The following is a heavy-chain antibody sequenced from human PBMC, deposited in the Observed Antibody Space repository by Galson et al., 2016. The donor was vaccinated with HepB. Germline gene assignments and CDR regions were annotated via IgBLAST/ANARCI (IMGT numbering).Heavy chain of an antibody. CDR2: IGADTGDT. V-gene: IGHV1-18*01. J-gene: IGHJ6*02. CDR1: DYTFTNYG. D-gene: IGHD1-26*01. Sequence: SVKVSCKASDYTFTNYGINWVRQAPGQGLEWMGWIGADTGDTNYAQKVQDRLTMTTDTSTSTAYMELRSLRSDDTAVYYCARGGSGRTMLGYHKGMDVWGQGTTVTVSS. CDR3: ARGGSGRTMLGYHKGMDV.